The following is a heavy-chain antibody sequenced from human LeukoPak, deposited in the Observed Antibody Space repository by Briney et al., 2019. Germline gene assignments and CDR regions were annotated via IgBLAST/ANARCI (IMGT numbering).Heavy chain of an antibody. CDR3: AIGGDTAMVLSSFDY. J-gene: IGHJ4*02. Sequence: GRSLTLSCAASGFTFDVYAMHWVRQAPGKGLEWVSGISWNSGSICYADSVKGRFTISRDNAKNSLYLQMNSLRAEDTALYYCAIGGDTAMVLSSFDYWGQGTLVTVSS. CDR2: ISWNSGSI. V-gene: IGHV3-9*01. D-gene: IGHD5-18*01. CDR1: GFTFDVYA.